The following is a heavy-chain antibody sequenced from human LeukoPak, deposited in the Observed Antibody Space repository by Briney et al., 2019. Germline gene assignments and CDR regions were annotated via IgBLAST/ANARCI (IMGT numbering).Heavy chain of an antibody. Sequence: GGSLRLSCSASGFTFSNCWMSWVRQAPGKGLEWVANIKQDVSEKYYVDSVKGRFTISRDNAKSSLYLQMNSLRAEDTAVYYCARALDSSSSRYQAFEEWGQGTLVTVSS. V-gene: IGHV3-7*01. CDR2: IKQDVSEK. J-gene: IGHJ4*02. CDR1: GFTFSNCW. CDR3: ARALDSSSSRYQAFEE. D-gene: IGHD2-2*01.